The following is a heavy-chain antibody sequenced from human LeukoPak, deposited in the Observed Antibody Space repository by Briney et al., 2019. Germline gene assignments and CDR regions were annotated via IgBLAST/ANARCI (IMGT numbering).Heavy chain of an antibody. CDR1: GGSISSYY. D-gene: IGHD4-17*01. J-gene: IGHJ4*02. CDR2: IYYSGST. V-gene: IGHV4-59*01. Sequence: PSETLSLTCTVSGGSISSYYWSWVRQPPGKGLEWIGYIYYSGSTNYNPSLKSRVTISVDTSKNQFSLKLSSVTAADTAVYYCARVRAYGDDYWGQGTLVTVSS. CDR3: ARVRAYGDDY.